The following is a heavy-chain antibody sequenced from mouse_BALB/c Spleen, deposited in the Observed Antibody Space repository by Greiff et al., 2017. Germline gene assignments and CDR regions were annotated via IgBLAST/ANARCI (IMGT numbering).Heavy chain of an antibody. Sequence: EVKVVESGGGLVKPGGSLKLSCAASGFTFSSYAMSWVRQTPEKRLEWVASISSGGSTYYPDSVKGRFTISRDNARNILYLQMSSLRSEDTAMYYCARGHYGYGNAMDYWGQGTSVTVSS. CDR1: GFTFSSYA. CDR2: ISSGGST. V-gene: IGHV5-6-5*01. D-gene: IGHD2-2*01. J-gene: IGHJ4*01. CDR3: ARGHYGYGNAMDY.